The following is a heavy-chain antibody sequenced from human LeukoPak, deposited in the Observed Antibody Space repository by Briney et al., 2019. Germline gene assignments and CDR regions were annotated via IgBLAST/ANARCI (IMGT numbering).Heavy chain of an antibody. CDR3: TTAVSDFWSGYSDY. J-gene: IGHJ4*02. V-gene: IGHV3-15*01. CDR1: GDTFTTAW. D-gene: IGHD3-3*01. Sequence: GGSLRLSCAASGDTFTTAWMRWVRQVPGKGLEWVGRIKSKTDGGTTDYAAPVKGRFTISRDDSKNTVYLQMNSLKTEDTAEYYCTTAVSDFWSGYSDYWGQGTLVTVSS. CDR2: IKSKTDGGTT.